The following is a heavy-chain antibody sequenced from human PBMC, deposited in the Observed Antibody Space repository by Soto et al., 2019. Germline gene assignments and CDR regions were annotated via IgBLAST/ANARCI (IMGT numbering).Heavy chain of an antibody. V-gene: IGHV1-46*01. CDR2: INPSGGST. Sequence: ASVKVSCKASGYTFTSYYMHWVRQAPGQGLEWMGIINPSGGSTSYAQKFQGRVTMTRDTSTSTVYMELSSLRSEDTAVYYCARDGRQPGSIRYYYMDVWGKGTKVTVSS. CDR3: ARDGRQPGSIRYYYMDV. J-gene: IGHJ6*03. CDR1: GYTFTSYY. D-gene: IGHD2-21*01.